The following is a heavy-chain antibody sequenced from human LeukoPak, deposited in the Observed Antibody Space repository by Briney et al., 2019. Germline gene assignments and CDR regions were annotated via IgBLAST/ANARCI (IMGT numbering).Heavy chain of an antibody. CDR2: INHSGST. J-gene: IGHJ4*02. CDR1: GGSFSGYY. Sequence: PSETLSLTCAVYGGSFSGYYWSWIRQPPGKGLEWIGEINHSGSTNYNPSLKRRVTISVHTSKNQFSLKLSSVTAADTAVYYCATTRSSGLDYWGQGTLVTVSS. V-gene: IGHV4-34*01. CDR3: ATTRSSGLDY. D-gene: IGHD6-19*01.